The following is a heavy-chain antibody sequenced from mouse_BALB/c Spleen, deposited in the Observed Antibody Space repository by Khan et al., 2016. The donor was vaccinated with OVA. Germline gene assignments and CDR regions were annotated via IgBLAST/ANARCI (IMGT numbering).Heavy chain of an antibody. Sequence: QIQLVQSGPELKKPGATVKISCKASGYTFTNYGMNWVKQSPGKALKWMGWINPYTGEPTYADDFKGRFAFSLETSASTAYLQINNLTNEDTATDVCARAPYWGYTLAHWGQGTSVTVSS. J-gene: IGHJ4*01. CDR2: INPYTGEP. V-gene: IGHV9-3-1*01. D-gene: IGHD2-10*01. CDR1: GYTFTNYG. CDR3: ARAPYWGYTLAH.